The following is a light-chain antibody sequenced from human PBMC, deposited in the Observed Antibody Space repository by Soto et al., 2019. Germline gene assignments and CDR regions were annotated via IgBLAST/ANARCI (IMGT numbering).Light chain of an antibody. CDR3: CSYAGTGTPYV. CDR2: EGT. Sequence: QSVLTQPASVSGSPGQSITISCTGTSSDVGSFKFVSWYQQHPGKVPKLMIYEGTMRPSGVSNRFSGSQSGTTASLTISGLQAEDEADYYCCSYAGTGTPYVFGTGTKVTVL. J-gene: IGLJ1*01. CDR1: SSDVGSFKF. V-gene: IGLV2-23*01.